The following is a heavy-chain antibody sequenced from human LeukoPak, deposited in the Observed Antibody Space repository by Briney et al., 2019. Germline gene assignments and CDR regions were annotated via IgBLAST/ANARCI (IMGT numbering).Heavy chain of an antibody. D-gene: IGHD1-26*01. CDR2: LLYNGNT. CDR3: TRRGSGDGGTYAGMDV. Sequence: SETLSLTCTVAGGSISSDVHYWDWIRQAPGKGLEWIGSLLYNGNTWYNPSLESRVTISVDTSENQFSLRLTSVNAADTALYFCTRRGSGDGGTYAGMDVWGPGTSVTVSS. J-gene: IGHJ6*02. V-gene: IGHV4-39*01. CDR1: GGSISSDVHY.